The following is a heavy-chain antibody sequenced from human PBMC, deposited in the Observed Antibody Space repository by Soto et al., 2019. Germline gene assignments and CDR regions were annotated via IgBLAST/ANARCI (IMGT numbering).Heavy chain of an antibody. Sequence: QVQLVQSGAEVKKPGASVKVSCKASGYSFTRYGISWVRQAPGQGPEWMGWISGHNGNTNHPQSLQGRVTMTTDTSRNTAYMELRSLRSDDTAVYYCARHRFNYYDDTVYYYFDYWGQGTLVTVSS. CDR2: ISGHNGNT. CDR1: GYSFTRYG. V-gene: IGHV1-18*04. J-gene: IGHJ4*02. CDR3: ARHRFNYYDDTVYYYFDY. D-gene: IGHD3-22*01.